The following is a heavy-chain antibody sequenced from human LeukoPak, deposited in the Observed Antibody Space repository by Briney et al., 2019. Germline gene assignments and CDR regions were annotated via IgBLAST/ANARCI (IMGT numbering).Heavy chain of an antibody. J-gene: IGHJ4*02. V-gene: IGHV1-69*05. D-gene: IGHD3-22*01. CDR3: AIIPQGDYDTY. CDR2: IIPIFGTA. CDR1: GGTLSSYA. Sequence: SVKVSCKASGGTLSSYAISWVRQAPGQGLEWMGGIIPIFGTANYAQKFQGRVTITTDESTSTAYMELSSLRSEDTAVYYCAIIPQGDYDTYWGQGTLVTVSS.